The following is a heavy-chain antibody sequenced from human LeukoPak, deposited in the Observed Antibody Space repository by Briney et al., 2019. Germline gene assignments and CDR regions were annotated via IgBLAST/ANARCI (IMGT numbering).Heavy chain of an antibody. Sequence: GGSLRLSCAASGFTFDDYAMHWDRQAPGKGLEWVSLISWDGGSTYYADSVKGRFTISRDNSKNSLYLQMNSLRAEDTALYYCAKDSGSSGWYDEDYFDYWGQGTLVTVSS. D-gene: IGHD6-19*01. V-gene: IGHV3-43D*03. CDR2: ISWDGGST. CDR3: AKDSGSSGWYDEDYFDY. J-gene: IGHJ4*02. CDR1: GFTFDDYA.